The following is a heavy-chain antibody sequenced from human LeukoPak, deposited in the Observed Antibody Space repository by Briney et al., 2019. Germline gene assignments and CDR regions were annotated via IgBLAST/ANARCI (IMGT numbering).Heavy chain of an antibody. CDR3: ARGIAAAGNFDY. D-gene: IGHD6-13*01. CDR2: IYYSGST. CDR1: GGSISSYY. V-gene: IGHV4-59*01. Sequence: LETLSLTCTVSGGSISSYYWSWIRQPPGKGLEWIGYIYYSGSTNYNPSLKSRVTISVDTSKNQFSLKLSSVTAADTAVYYCARGIAAAGNFDYWGQGTLVTVSS. J-gene: IGHJ4*02.